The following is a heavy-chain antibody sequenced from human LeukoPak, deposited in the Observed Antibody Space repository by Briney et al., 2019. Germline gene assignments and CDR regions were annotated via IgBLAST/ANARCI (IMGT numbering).Heavy chain of an antibody. Sequence: GASVKVSCKASGGTFSSYAISWVRQAPGQGLEWVGGIIPIFGTANYAQKFQGRVTITTDESTSTAYMELSSLRSEDTAVYYCARETSGSYPPDAFDNWGQGTMVTVSS. V-gene: IGHV1-69*05. CDR2: IIPIFGTA. J-gene: IGHJ3*02. CDR1: GGTFSSYA. D-gene: IGHD1-26*01. CDR3: ARETSGSYPPDAFDN.